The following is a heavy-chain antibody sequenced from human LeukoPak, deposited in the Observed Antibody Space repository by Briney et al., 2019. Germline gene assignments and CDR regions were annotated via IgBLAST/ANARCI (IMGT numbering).Heavy chain of an antibody. J-gene: IGHJ4*02. D-gene: IGHD6-6*01. CDR3: VKGLDYSSSQMDS. CDR1: GFTFSSYS. CDR2: ISSRSSYI. V-gene: IGHV3-21*01. Sequence: PGGSLRLSCAASGFTFSSYSMNWVRQAPGKGLEWVSSISSRSSYIYYADSVKGRSTISRDNAKNSLYLQMNSLRAEDTAVYYCVKGLDYSSSQMDSWGQGTLVTVSS.